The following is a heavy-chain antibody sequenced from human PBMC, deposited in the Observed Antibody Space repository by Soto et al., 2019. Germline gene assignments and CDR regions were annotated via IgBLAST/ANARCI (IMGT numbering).Heavy chain of an antibody. Sequence: PGGSLRLSCAASGFTFSGSAMHWVRQASGKGLEWVGRIRSKANSYATAYAASVKGRFTISRDDSKNTAYLQMNSLKTEDTAVYYCTSAHRYDFWSGYYDYWGQGTLVT. CDR1: GFTFSGSA. CDR2: IRSKANSYAT. D-gene: IGHD3-3*01. V-gene: IGHV3-73*01. J-gene: IGHJ4*02. CDR3: TSAHRYDFWSGYYDY.